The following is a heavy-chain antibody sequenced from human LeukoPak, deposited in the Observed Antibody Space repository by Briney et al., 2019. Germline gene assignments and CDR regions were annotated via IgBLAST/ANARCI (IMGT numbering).Heavy chain of an antibody. D-gene: IGHD2-15*01. V-gene: IGHV3-48*01. Sequence: GGSLRLSCAASGFTFGSYNMNWVRQAPGKGLEWVLYISSSSGSIFYADSVKGRFTISRDNAKNSLYLQMNSLRVEDTAVYYCARVPSVEAATAWFDPWGQGTLVTVSS. CDR2: ISSSSGSI. CDR1: GFTFGSYN. J-gene: IGHJ5*02. CDR3: ARVPSVEAATAWFDP.